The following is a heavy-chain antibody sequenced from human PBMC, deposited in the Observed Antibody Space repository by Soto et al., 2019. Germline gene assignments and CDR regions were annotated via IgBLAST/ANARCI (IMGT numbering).Heavy chain of an antibody. J-gene: IGHJ6*02. CDR3: AAPTVTTETYYYGMDV. CDR2: IVVGSGNT. CDR1: GFTFTSSA. D-gene: IGHD4-17*01. Sequence: SVKVSCKASGFTFTSSAVQWVRQARGQRLEWIGWIVVGSGNTNYAQKFQERVTITRDMSTSTAYMELSSLRSEVTAVYYCAAPTVTTETYYYGMDVWGQGTTVTVSS. V-gene: IGHV1-58*01.